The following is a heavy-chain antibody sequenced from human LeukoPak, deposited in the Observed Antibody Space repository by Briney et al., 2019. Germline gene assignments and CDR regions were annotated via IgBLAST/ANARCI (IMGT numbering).Heavy chain of an antibody. CDR3: ARDGYSGYDYFDY. Sequence: SETLSLTCAVSGGSISSSHWWSWVRQPPGKGLEWIGEIYHSGSTNYNPSLKSRVTISVDKPKNQFSLKLSSVTAADTAVYYCARDGYSGYDYFDYWGQGTLVTVSS. CDR1: GGSISSSHW. J-gene: IGHJ4*02. V-gene: IGHV4-4*02. D-gene: IGHD5-12*01. CDR2: IYHSGST.